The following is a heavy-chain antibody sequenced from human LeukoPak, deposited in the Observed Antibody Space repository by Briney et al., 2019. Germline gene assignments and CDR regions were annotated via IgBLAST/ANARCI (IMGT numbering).Heavy chain of an antibody. J-gene: IGHJ4*02. D-gene: IGHD1-26*01. CDR1: GFTLSNYW. Sequence: GGSLRLSCAASGFTLSNYWMSWVRQAPGKGLEWVSYISSSGGTIYYADSVKGRFTISRDNSKNTLYLQMNSLRAEDTAVYYCARDFVGAILFDYWGQGTLVTVSS. CDR3: ARDFVGAILFDY. V-gene: IGHV3-48*01. CDR2: ISSSGGTI.